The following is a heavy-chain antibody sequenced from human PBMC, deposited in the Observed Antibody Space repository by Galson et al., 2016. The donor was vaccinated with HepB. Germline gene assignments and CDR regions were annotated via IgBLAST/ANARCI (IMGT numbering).Heavy chain of an antibody. CDR3: ARRSDDPLGSGSLDY. D-gene: IGHD1-1*01. CDR1: SGSMIRYY. CDR2: IYYSGAT. V-gene: IGHV4-59*12. J-gene: IGHJ4*02. Sequence: SETLSLTCTVSSGSMIRYYWSWIRQPPGKGLEWIGFIYYSGATSYKPSLESRASISVDTSRNQFSLKLSYVTAADTALHYCARRSDDPLGSGSLDYWGQGIQVTVSS.